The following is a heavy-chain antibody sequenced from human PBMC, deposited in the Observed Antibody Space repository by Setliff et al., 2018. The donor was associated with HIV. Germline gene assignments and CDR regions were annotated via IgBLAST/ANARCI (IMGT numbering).Heavy chain of an antibody. D-gene: IGHD3-10*01. J-gene: IGHJ3*02. V-gene: IGHV1-18*04. Sequence: ASVKVSCKASGYSFTFYGLHWVRQAPGQGLEWMGWVSVYNGNTKYAENFQDRLTLTTDASTGTGFMELRGLRSDDTAVYYCARVRPRGVRGAKSDRDAFDIWGQGTMVTVSS. CDR3: ARVRPRGVRGAKSDRDAFDI. CDR2: VSVYNGNT. CDR1: GYSFTFYG.